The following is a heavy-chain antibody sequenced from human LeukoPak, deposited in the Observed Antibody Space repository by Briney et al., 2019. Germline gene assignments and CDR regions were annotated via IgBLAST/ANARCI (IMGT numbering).Heavy chain of an antibody. D-gene: IGHD3-10*01. CDR3: ARAKLWFGELFKYYYYGMDV. CDR1: GGSFSGYY. CDR2: INHSGST. Sequence: SETLSLTCAVYGGSFSGYYWSWIRQPPGKGLEWIGEINHSGSTNYNPSLKSRVTISVDTSKNQFSLKLSSVTAADTAVYYCARAKLWFGELFKYYYYGMDVWGQGTTVTASS. V-gene: IGHV4-34*01. J-gene: IGHJ6*02.